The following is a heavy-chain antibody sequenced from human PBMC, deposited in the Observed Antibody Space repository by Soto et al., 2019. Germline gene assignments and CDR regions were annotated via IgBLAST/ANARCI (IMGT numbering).Heavy chain of an antibody. D-gene: IGHD6-13*01. CDR2: IYFTGAT. V-gene: IGHV4-39*01. CDR1: GGSISSSSYY. CDR3: ARHVRGWQLMLDN. J-gene: IGHJ4*02. Sequence: QLQLQESGPGLVKASETLSLSCTVSGGSISSSSYYWGWIRQPPGRGLEWIGSIYFTGATHYNVSLTSRVTISVDTSRNQFSLRLSSVPATDTAVYYCARHVRGWQLMLDNWGQGSLVTVSS.